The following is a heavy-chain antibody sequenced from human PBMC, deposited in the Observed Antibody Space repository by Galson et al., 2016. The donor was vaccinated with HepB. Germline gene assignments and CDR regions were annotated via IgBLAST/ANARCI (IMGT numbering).Heavy chain of an antibody. CDR2: IWYDGSNK. CDR3: AREVGYSYVVTINWFDP. J-gene: IGHJ5*02. D-gene: IGHD5-18*01. V-gene: IGHV3-33*01. CDR1: GFTFSSYG. Sequence: SLRLSCAASGFTFSSYGMHWVRQAPGKGLEWVAVIWYDGSNKNYADSVKGRFTISRDNSKNTVYLQMNSLRAEDTAVYYCAREVGYSYVVTINWFDPWGQGTLVTVS.